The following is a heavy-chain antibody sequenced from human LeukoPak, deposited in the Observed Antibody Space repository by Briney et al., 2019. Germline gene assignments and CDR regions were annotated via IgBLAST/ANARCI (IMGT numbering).Heavy chain of an antibody. CDR3: AREGIAATTDY. D-gene: IGHD6-13*01. J-gene: IGHJ4*02. V-gene: IGHV4-34*01. CDR1: GGSFSGYY. CDR2: INHSGST. Sequence: SETLSLTCAVYGGSFSGYYWSWIRQPPGKGLEWIGEINHSGSTNYNPSLKSRVTISVDTSKNQFSLKLSSVTAADTAVYYCAREGIAATTDYWGQGTLVTVSS.